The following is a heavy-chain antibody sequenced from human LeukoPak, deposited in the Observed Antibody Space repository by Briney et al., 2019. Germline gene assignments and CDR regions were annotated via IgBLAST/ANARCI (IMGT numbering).Heavy chain of an antibody. CDR1: GGTFSSYA. V-gene: IGHV1-18*01. J-gene: IGHJ4*02. Sequence: ASVKVSCKASGGTFSSYAISWVRQAPGQGLEWMGWISAYNGNINYAQNFQGRVTMTTDTSTSTAYMELRSLRSDDTAVYYCARGRYCSSTSCSPSFYFDFWGQGTLVTVSS. CDR2: ISAYNGNI. CDR3: ARGRYCSSTSCSPSFYFDF. D-gene: IGHD2-2*01.